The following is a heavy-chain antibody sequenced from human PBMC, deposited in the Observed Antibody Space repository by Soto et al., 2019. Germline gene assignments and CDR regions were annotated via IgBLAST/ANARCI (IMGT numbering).Heavy chain of an antibody. CDR3: ASIGPGDYGSSDYYLRDY. Sequence: GGSLRLSCAASGFTFSSYAMSWVRQAPGKGLEWVSVISGSGGSTYYADSVKGRFTISRDNSKNTLYLQMNSLRAEDTAVYYCASIGPGDYGSSDYYLRDYWGQGTLVTVSS. J-gene: IGHJ4*02. V-gene: IGHV3-23*01. CDR1: GFTFSSYA. D-gene: IGHD3-22*01. CDR2: ISGSGGST.